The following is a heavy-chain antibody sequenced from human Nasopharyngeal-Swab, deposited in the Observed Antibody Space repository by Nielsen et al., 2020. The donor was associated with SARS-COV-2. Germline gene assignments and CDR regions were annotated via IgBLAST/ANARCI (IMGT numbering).Heavy chain of an antibody. CDR1: GFTFDDYA. V-gene: IGHV3-9*01. CDR2: ISWTSGSI. Sequence: SLKISCAASGFTFDDYAMHLVRQAPGKGLVWVSGISWTSGSIGYADSVKGRFTISRDNAQNSLYLQMNSLRAEDTALYYCASRGGAAAGGQAFDIWGQGTMVTVSS. J-gene: IGHJ3*02. D-gene: IGHD6-13*01. CDR3: ASRGGAAAGGQAFDI.